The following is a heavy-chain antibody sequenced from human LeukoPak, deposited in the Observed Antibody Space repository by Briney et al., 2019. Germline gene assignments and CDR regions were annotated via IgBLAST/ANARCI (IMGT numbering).Heavy chain of an antibody. J-gene: IGHJ6*02. CDR1: GFTFDDYA. Sequence: GGSLRLSCAASGFTFDDYAMHWVRQAPGKGLEWVSGISWNSGSIGYADSVKGRFTISRDNAKNSLYLQMNSLRAEDTAVYYCARRQQLSYYYYGMDVWGQGTTVTVSS. V-gene: IGHV3-9*01. D-gene: IGHD6-13*01. CDR3: ARRQQLSYYYYGMDV. CDR2: ISWNSGSI.